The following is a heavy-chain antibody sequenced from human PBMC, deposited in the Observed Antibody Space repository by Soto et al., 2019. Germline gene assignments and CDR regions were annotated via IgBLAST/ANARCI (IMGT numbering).Heavy chain of an antibody. V-gene: IGHV3-73*01. D-gene: IGHD6-19*01. J-gene: IGHJ5*02. CDR3: RSVRVTSGWYL. Sequence: EVQLVESGGGLVQPGESLKLSCAASGFTFSGSAMHWVRQASGKGLEWVGRIRSKANNYATAYSASVKGRFTISRDDSKNTAYLQMNSLKTDDTAVYYCRSVRVTSGWYLWGQGTLVTASS. CDR1: GFTFSGSA. CDR2: IRSKANNYAT.